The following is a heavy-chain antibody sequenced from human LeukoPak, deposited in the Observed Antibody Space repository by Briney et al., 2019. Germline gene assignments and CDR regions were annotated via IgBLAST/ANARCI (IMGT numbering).Heavy chain of an antibody. V-gene: IGHV1-69*05. CDR3: ARSITYDYALDY. CDR1: GGTFCSYA. CDR2: IIPIFGTA. D-gene: IGHD3-16*01. J-gene: IGHJ4*02. Sequence: GASAKVSCKASGGTFCSYAISWVRQAPGQGLEWMGGIIPIFGTANYAQKFQGRVTITTDESTSTAYMELSSLRSEDTAVYYCARSITYDYALDYWGQGTLVTVSS.